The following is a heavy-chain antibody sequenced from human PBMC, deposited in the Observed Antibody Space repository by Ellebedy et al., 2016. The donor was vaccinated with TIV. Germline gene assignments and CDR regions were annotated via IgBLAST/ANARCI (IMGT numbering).Heavy chain of an antibody. CDR2: ISSWDYGGGT. CDR1: GFTFSRSA. V-gene: IGHV3-23*01. CDR3: AKAPYSAGWYSGGDY. Sequence: PGGSLRLSCTASGFTFSRSAMSRVRQAPGKGLEWVSQISSWDYGGGTYYTDSVRGRFTISRDDSRNTVYLQMNSLRAEDTALYYCAKAPYSAGWYSGGDYWGQGTLVTVSS. D-gene: IGHD6-13*01. J-gene: IGHJ4*02.